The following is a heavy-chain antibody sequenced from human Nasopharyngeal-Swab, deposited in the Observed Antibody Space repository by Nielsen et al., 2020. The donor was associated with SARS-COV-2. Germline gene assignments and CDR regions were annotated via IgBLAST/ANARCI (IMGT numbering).Heavy chain of an antibody. J-gene: IGHJ6*02. CDR1: GFTFSTYA. V-gene: IGHV3-30*18. CDR2: ISNDGSNK. CDR3: AKAQGIRYGLDV. Sequence: GESLKISCAASGFTFSTYAMHWVRQAPGKGLEWVTLISNDGSNKYYGDSVKGRLTISRDNSRNTLFLQMNSLRPEDTAVYYCAKAQGIRYGLDVWGHGTTVTVSS.